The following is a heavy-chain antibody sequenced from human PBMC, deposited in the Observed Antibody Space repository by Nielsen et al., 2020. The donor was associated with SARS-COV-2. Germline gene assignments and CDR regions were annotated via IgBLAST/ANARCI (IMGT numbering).Heavy chain of an antibody. Sequence: WIRQPPGKGLDWVAAISFDGFYKYYADSVKGRFTISRDNSRDTLSLQMDSLSAEDTAVYYCAKEGTELRSLEWPNFYFFMDVWGQGTTVTVSS. CDR3: AKEGTELRSLEWPNFYFFMDV. D-gene: IGHD3-3*01. CDR2: ISFDGFYK. J-gene: IGHJ6*03. V-gene: IGHV3-30*18.